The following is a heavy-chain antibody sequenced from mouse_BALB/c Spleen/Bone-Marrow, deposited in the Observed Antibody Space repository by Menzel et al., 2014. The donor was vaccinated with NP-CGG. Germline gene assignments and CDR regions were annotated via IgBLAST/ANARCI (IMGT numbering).Heavy chain of an antibody. CDR2: IDPETGGT. CDR3: TIVAY. Sequence: VKLVESGAELVRPGTSVTLSCKASGYTFTDYKMHWVKQTAVHGLEWIGLIDPETGGTAYNQRFKGKAIMTADKSSSTAYMDLRSLTSEDSAVYYCTIVAYWGQGTLVTVSA. J-gene: IGHJ3*01. CDR1: GYTFTDYK. V-gene: IGHV1-15*01.